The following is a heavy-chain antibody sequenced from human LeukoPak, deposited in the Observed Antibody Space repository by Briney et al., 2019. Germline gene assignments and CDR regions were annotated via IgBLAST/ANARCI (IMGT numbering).Heavy chain of an antibody. Sequence: GGSLRLSCAAAGFTFSSYAMSWVRQAPGKGLEWVSAISGSGGSTYYADSVKGRFTISRDNSKNTLYLQMNSLRAEDTAVYYCAKDYGDFTYFDYWGQGTLVTVSS. CDR1: GFTFSSYA. CDR3: AKDYGDFTYFDY. CDR2: ISGSGGST. J-gene: IGHJ4*02. D-gene: IGHD4-17*01. V-gene: IGHV3-23*01.